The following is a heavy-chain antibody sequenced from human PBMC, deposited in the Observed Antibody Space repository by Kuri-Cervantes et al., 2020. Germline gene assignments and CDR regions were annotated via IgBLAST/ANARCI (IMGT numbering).Heavy chain of an antibody. J-gene: IGHJ3*02. CDR3: TRSIDCGGDCYSEAFDI. V-gene: IGHV4-39*01. CDR1: GGSISSSSYY. Sequence: ESLKISCTVSGGSISSSSYYWGWIRQPPGKGLEWIGSIYYSGSTYYNPSLKSRVTISVDTSKNQFSLKLSSVTAADTAVYYCTRSIDCGGDCYSEAFDIWGQGTMVTVSS. CDR2: IYYSGST. D-gene: IGHD2-21*02.